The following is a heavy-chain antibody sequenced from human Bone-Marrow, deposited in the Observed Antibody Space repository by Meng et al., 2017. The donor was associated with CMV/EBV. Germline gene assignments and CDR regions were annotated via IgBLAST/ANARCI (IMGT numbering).Heavy chain of an antibody. V-gene: IGHV1-18*01. J-gene: IGHJ6*02. CDR2: ISAYNGNT. D-gene: IGHD5-18*01. CDR1: GYTFTSYG. CDR3: AREEAYSYGFDYYYYGMDV. Sequence: ASVKVSCKASGYTFTSYGISWVRQAPGQGLEWMGWISAYNGNTNYAQKLQGRVTMTTDTSTSTAYMELRSLRSDDTAVYYCAREEAYSYGFDYYYYGMDVWGQGTTVTVPS.